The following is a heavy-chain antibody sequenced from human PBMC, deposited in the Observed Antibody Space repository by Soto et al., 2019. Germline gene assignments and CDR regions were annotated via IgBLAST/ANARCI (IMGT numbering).Heavy chain of an antibody. V-gene: IGHV3-53*01. Sequence: GGSLRLSCAASGFTVSSNYMSWVRQAPGKGLEWVSVIYSGGSTYYADSVKGRFTISRDNSKNTLYLQMNSLRAEDTAVYYCARGEAVAGTDTDYWGQGTLVTVSS. D-gene: IGHD6-19*01. CDR1: GFTVSSNY. CDR3: ARGEAVAGTDTDY. CDR2: IYSGGST. J-gene: IGHJ4*02.